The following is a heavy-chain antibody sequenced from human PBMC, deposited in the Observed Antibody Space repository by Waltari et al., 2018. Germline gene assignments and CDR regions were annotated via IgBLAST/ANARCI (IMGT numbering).Heavy chain of an antibody. CDR2: IYYSGST. CDR1: GGSISSYY. CDR3: ASRTYGSGSYYPYYCDY. J-gene: IGHJ4*02. V-gene: IGHV4-59*08. D-gene: IGHD3-10*01. Sequence: QVQLQASGPGLVKPSETLSLTCTVSGGSISSYYWSWIRQPPGKGLEWIGYIYYSGSTNYNPSLKSRVTISVDTSKNQFSLKLSSVTAADTAVYYCASRTYGSGSYYPYYCDYWGQGTLVTVSS.